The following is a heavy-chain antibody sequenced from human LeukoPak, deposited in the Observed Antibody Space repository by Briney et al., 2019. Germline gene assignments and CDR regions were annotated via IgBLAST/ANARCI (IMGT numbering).Heavy chain of an antibody. CDR2: INHSGRA. CDR1: GGSFSGFY. Sequence: SSETLSLTCAVYGGSFSGFYWTLIRQPPGRGLEWIGEINHSGRASYSPSLKSRVTMSVDTSKNQFSLKLRSVTAADTAVYYCARGAYCSGGNCYDTRFDPWGQGTLVTVSS. J-gene: IGHJ5*02. CDR3: ARGAYCSGGNCYDTRFDP. V-gene: IGHV4-34*01. D-gene: IGHD2-15*01.